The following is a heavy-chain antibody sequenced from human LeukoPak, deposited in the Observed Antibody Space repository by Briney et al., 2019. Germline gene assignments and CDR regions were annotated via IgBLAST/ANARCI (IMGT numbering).Heavy chain of an antibody. V-gene: IGHV3-48*01. CDR2: ISSSSSTI. CDR3: ARVGGYYSNWFDP. CDR1: GFTFSSYA. Sequence: GGSLRLSCAASGFTFSSYAMSWVRQAPGKGLEWVSYISSSSSTIYYADSVKGRFTISRDNAKNSLYLQMNSLRAEDTAVYYCARVGGYYSNWFDPWGQGTLVTVSS. D-gene: IGHD3-22*01. J-gene: IGHJ5*02.